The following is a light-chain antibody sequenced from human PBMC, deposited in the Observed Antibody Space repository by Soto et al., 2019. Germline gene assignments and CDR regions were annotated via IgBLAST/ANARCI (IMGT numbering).Light chain of an antibody. CDR2: GSS. V-gene: IGKV3-20*01. CDR1: QSVSADY. J-gene: IGKJ1*01. CDR3: QQYGSSPRT. Sequence: EIVLTQSPATLSLSPGERATLSCRASQSVSADYLAWYQLKPDQAPRLLMYGSSSRATGIPDRFSGSGSGTDFTLTISRLDPEDFAVYFCQQYGSSPRTFGQGTKVDIK.